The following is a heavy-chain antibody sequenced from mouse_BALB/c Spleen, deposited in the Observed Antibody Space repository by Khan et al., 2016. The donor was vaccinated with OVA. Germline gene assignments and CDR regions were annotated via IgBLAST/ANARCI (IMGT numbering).Heavy chain of an antibody. Sequence: QIQLVQSGPELKKPGETVKISCKASGYTFTNYGMNWVKQAPGKGLKWMGWINTYTGETTYTGDFKGRFAFSLDTSASTAYLQINNLKNEDMATYFCARGASYWYFDVWGAGTTVTVSS. CDR1: GYTFTNYG. CDR2: INTYTGET. J-gene: IGHJ1*01. V-gene: IGHV9-1*02. CDR3: ARGASYWYFDV.